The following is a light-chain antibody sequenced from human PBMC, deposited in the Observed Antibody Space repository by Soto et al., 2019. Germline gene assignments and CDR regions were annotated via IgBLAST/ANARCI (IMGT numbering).Light chain of an antibody. CDR3: QQRGKWPST. CDR1: QLVSTSY. J-gene: IGKJ2*02. V-gene: IGKV3-11*01. CDR2: ATS. Sequence: IVLTQAPANLSLSPGERATLSCRASQLVSTSYLAWYYQKPGQAPRLLIYATSRRATGVGARFTGSGSATDFSLTITSLEPEDFAVYYCQQRGKWPSTFGPGTKVEMK.